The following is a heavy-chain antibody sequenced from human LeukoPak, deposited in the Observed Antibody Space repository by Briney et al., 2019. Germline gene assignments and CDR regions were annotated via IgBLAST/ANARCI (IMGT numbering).Heavy chain of an antibody. D-gene: IGHD3-22*01. V-gene: IGHV1-2*06. CDR3: ARAQNYHDRSGYSDDTFDV. Sequence: ASVKVSCKASGYTFTNYGINWVRQAPGQGLEWMGRVNPDSGGINYAQKFQGRVTMTRDTSINTAFVELRRLRSDDTATYYCARAQNYHDRSGYSDDTFDVWGHGTMITVSS. CDR2: VNPDSGGI. CDR1: GYTFTNYG. J-gene: IGHJ3*01.